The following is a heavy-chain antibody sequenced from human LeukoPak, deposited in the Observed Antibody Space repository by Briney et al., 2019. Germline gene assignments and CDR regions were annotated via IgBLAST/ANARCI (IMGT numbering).Heavy chain of an antibody. V-gene: IGHV1-18*01. J-gene: IGHJ4*02. CDR1: GYTFTSYG. D-gene: IGHD3-22*01. Sequence: GAPVKVSCKASGYTFTSYGISWVRQAPGQGLEWMGWISAYNGNTNYAQKLQGRVTMTTDTSTSTAYMELRSLRSDDTAVYYWARGQDYYDSSGYEYWGQGTLVTVSS. CDR3: ARGQDYYDSSGYEY. CDR2: ISAYNGNT.